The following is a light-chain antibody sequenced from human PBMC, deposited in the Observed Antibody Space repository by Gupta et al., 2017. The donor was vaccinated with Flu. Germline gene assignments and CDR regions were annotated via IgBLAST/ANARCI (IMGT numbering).Light chain of an antibody. J-gene: IGKJ2*01. CDR3: HQSDNTLGT. CDR1: KGIDED. V-gene: IGKV1-39*01. CDR2: SAS. Sequence: PSSLAASIGDRVIISCRATKGIDEDLNWYQHKPGIAPRLLIFSASTLHTGVPSRFSGRRSGTEFTLTISNLQPEDFAIYYCHQSDNTLGTFGQGTKVEIK.